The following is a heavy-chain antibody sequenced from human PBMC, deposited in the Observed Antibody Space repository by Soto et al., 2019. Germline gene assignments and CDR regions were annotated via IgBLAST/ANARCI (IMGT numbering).Heavy chain of an antibody. D-gene: IGHD3-3*01. J-gene: IGHJ6*02. CDR2: INHSGST. CDR1: GGSFSGYY. Sequence: SETLSLTCALYGGSFSGYYWSWIRQPPRKGLEWIGEINHSGSTNYNPSLKSRVTISVDTSKNQFSLKLSSVTAADTAVYYCASLVRFLDWGYYGMDVWGQGTTVTVSS. CDR3: ASLVRFLDWGYYGMDV. V-gene: IGHV4-34*01.